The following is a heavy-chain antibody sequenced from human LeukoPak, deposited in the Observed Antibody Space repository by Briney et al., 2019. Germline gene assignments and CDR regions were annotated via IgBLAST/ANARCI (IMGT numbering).Heavy chain of an antibody. CDR2: ISGGGGNT. Sequence: GGSLRLSCAAPGFTFSSFAMTWVRQAPGKGLEWVSAISGGGGNTYYADSVKGRFTISRDNSKNTLYLQMNSLRAEDTAVYYCAKGYSSGWPYYFDYWGQGTLVTVSS. D-gene: IGHD6-25*01. CDR3: AKGYSSGWPYYFDY. CDR1: GFTFSSFA. J-gene: IGHJ4*02. V-gene: IGHV3-23*01.